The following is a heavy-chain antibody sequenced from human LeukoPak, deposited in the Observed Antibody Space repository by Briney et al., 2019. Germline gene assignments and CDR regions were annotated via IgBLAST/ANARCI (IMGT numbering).Heavy chain of an antibody. CDR3: ARDSSVCAFDV. Sequence: GGSLRLSCSASGFTFSAYAMNWVRQPPGKWLEWLSYINTGSTTIYYADSVKGRFTISRDNAKNSLYLQLNSLGAEDTAVYYCARDSSVCAFDVWGQGTMVTVSS. CDR1: GFTFSAYA. J-gene: IGHJ3*01. CDR2: INTGSTTI. D-gene: IGHD6-6*01. V-gene: IGHV3-48*01.